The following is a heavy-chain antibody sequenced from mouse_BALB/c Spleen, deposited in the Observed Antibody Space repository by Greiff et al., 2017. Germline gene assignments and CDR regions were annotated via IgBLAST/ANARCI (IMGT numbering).Heavy chain of an antibody. CDR2: ISSGSSTI. V-gene: IGHV5-17*02. CDR3: ARSGVMRAMDY. D-gene: IGHD2-12*01. Sequence: EANLVESGGGLVQPGGSRKLSCAASGFTFSSFGMHWVRQAPEKGLEWVAYISSGSSTIYYADTVKGRFTISRDNPKNTLFLQMTSLRSEDTAMYYCARSGVMRAMDYWGQGTSVTVSS. CDR1: GFTFSSFG. J-gene: IGHJ4*01.